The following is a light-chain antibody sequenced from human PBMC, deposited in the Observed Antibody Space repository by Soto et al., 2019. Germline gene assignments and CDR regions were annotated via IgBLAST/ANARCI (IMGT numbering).Light chain of an antibody. CDR1: QGIRNN. Sequence: AIQMTQSPSSLSASVGDRVTITCRASQGIRNNLGWYQLKPGKAPKLLIYAASSLQSGVPSRFSGSGSGTDFTLTISSLQPEDFATYYCLQDYNYPRTFGQGTKVEIK. V-gene: IGKV1-6*01. CDR2: AAS. J-gene: IGKJ1*01. CDR3: LQDYNYPRT.